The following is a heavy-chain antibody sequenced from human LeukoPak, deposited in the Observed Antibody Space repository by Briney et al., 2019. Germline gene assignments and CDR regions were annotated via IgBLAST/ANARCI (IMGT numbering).Heavy chain of an antibody. CDR2: ISYDGSNK. J-gene: IGHJ3*02. CDR1: GFTFSSYA. V-gene: IGHV3-30-3*01. D-gene: IGHD1-1*01. Sequence: GGSLRLSCAASGFTFSSYAMHWVRQAPGKGLEWVAVISYDGSNKYYADSVKGRFTISRDNSKNTLYLQMNSLRAEDTAVYYCARGGTRVQDAFDIWGQGTMVTVSS. CDR3: ARGGTRVQDAFDI.